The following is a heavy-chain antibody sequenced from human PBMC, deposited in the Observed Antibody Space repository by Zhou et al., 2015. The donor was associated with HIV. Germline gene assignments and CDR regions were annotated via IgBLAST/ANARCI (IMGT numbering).Heavy chain of an antibody. Sequence: QVQLVQSGAEVKKPGASVKVSCKASGYTFTSYGVSWVRQAPGQGLEWMGWISGYNDNIVYAQKFRGRVTLTSDPSTGTTYMDLRGLTSGDTALYFCARDRQLLYLGEPGRPLDIWGQGTRVTVSA. CDR2: ISGYNDNI. V-gene: IGHV1-18*01. D-gene: IGHD3-16*01. CDR3: ARDRQLLYLGEPGRPLDI. J-gene: IGHJ3*02. CDR1: GYTFTSYG.